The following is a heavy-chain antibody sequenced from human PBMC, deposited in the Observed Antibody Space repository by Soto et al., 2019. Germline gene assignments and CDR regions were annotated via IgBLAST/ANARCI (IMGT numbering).Heavy chain of an antibody. CDR1: GFTVSSNY. CDR2: IYSGGST. J-gene: IGHJ3*02. V-gene: IGHV3-53*01. CDR3: AREQGSGSYYLKDAFDI. D-gene: IGHD3-10*01. Sequence: GGSLRLSCAASGFTVSSNYMSWVRQAPGKGLEWVSVIYSGGSTYYADSVKGRFTISRDNSKNTLYLQMNSLRAEDTAVYYCAREQGSGSYYLKDAFDIWGQGTMVTVSS.